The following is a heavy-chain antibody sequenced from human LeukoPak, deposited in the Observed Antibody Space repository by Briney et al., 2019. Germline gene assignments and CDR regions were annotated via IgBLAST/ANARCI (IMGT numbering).Heavy chain of an antibody. CDR2: IDWDDDK. V-gene: IGHV2-70*01. Sequence: SGPALVKPTQTLTLTCTFSGFSLSTSGMCVSWIRQPPGKALEWLALIDWDDDKYYSTSLKTRLTISKATSKNQVVLTMTNMHPVDTATYYCARISRYYGSGSYSHFDYWGQGTLVTVSS. D-gene: IGHD3-10*01. CDR1: GFSLSTSGMC. CDR3: ARISRYYGSGSYSHFDY. J-gene: IGHJ4*02.